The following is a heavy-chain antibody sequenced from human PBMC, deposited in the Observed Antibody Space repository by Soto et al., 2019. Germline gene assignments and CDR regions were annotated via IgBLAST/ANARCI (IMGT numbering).Heavy chain of an antibody. Sequence: GGSLRLSCAASGFTFSSYDMHWARQGPGKGLEWVAVIWYDGSNKVYADSVKGRFTISKDNSKNTLYLQMNSLRAEDTAVYYCARDLSGGYGALDTWGQGTMVTVSS. CDR2: IWYDGSNK. V-gene: IGHV3-33*01. CDR1: GFTFSSYD. J-gene: IGHJ3*02. CDR3: ARDLSGGYGALDT. D-gene: IGHD5-12*01.